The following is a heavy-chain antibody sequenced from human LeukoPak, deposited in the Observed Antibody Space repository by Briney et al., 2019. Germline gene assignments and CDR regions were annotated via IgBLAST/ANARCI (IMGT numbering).Heavy chain of an antibody. D-gene: IGHD3-22*01. CDR1: GGTFSSYA. V-gene: IGHV1-69*13. J-gene: IGHJ3*02. Sequence: SVKVSCKASGGTFSSYAISWVRQAPGQVLEWVGGLIPISGTANYAQKFQGRVTITADESTSTAYMELSSLRSEDTAVYYCARDRDDSSGYYYTGPDAFDIWGQGTMVTVSS. CDR2: LIPISGTA. CDR3: ARDRDDSSGYYYTGPDAFDI.